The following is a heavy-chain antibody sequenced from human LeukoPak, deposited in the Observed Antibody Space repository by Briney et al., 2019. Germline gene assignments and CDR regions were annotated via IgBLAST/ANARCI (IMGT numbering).Heavy chain of an antibody. D-gene: IGHD5-18*01. J-gene: IGHJ6*02. Sequence: GGSLRLSCAASGFTFSEYYMNWIRQAPGKGLEWVSYISSSGSTIYYADSVKGRFTISRDNAKNSLYLQMNSLRAEDTAVYYCARTGYSYVSGYYYGMDVWGQGTTVTVSS. CDR1: GFTFSEYY. CDR2: ISSSGSTI. CDR3: ARTGYSYVSGYYYGMDV. V-gene: IGHV3-11*01.